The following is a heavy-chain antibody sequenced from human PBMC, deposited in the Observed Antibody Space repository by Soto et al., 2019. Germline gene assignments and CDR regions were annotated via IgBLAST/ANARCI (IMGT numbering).Heavy chain of an antibody. J-gene: IGHJ6*03. CDR2: IGTAGDT. Sequence: EVQLVESGGGLVQPGGSLRLSCAASGFTFSSYDIHWVRQATGKGLEWVSAIGTAGDTYYPGSVKGRFTISRENAKNSLYLQMNSLRAGDTAVYYCARDHCSGGSCYLSYMDVWGKGTTVTVSS. V-gene: IGHV3-13*01. CDR1: GFTFSSYD. D-gene: IGHD2-15*01. CDR3: ARDHCSGGSCYLSYMDV.